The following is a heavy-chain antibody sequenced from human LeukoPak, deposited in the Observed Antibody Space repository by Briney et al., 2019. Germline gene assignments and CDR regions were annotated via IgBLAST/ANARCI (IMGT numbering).Heavy chain of an antibody. Sequence: SVKVSCEPSGGTFSSYAIIWVRQAPGQRLEWMGRIIPIFGIANYAQKFQGRVTITADKSTSTAYMELSSLRSEDTAVYSCARPYNWNYGDGMDVWGQGTTVTVSS. CDR2: IIPIFGIA. CDR1: GGTFSSYA. D-gene: IGHD1-7*01. CDR3: ARPYNWNYGDGMDV. J-gene: IGHJ6*02. V-gene: IGHV1-69*04.